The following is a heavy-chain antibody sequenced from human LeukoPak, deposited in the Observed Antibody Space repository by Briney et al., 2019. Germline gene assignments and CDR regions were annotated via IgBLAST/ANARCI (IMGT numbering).Heavy chain of an antibody. Sequence: ASVKVSCKASGYTFTSYGISWVRQAPGQGLEWMGWISAYNGNTNSAQKLQGRVTMTTDTSTSTAYMELRSLRSDDTAVYYCARDSDLIVVVPAADRDAFDIWGQGTMVTVSS. CDR3: ARDSDLIVVVPAADRDAFDI. CDR1: GYTFTSYG. J-gene: IGHJ3*02. D-gene: IGHD2-2*01. V-gene: IGHV1-18*01. CDR2: ISAYNGNT.